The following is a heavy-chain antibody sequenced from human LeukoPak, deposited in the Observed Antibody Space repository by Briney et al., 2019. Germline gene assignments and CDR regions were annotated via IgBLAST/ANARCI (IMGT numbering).Heavy chain of an antibody. D-gene: IGHD3-22*01. J-gene: IGHJ3*02. CDR1: GGSISSYY. CDR3: ARANYYDSIGYSRGAFDI. CDR2: IYYSGRT. V-gene: IGHV4-59*01. Sequence: ASETLSLTCTVSGGSISSYYWSWLPQPPGQGLKWSVYIYYSGRTNYNPSLKSRVAISVKTSKNQFSLKLRSVTAADTAVYYCARANYYDSIGYSRGAFDIWGQGTMVTVSS.